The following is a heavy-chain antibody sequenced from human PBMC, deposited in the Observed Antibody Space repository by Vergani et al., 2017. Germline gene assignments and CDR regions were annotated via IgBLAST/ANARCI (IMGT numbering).Heavy chain of an antibody. CDR3: ARVAGSYDY. Sequence: EVQLVESGGGLVQPGGSLRLSCAASGFTFRNYWMNWVRQAPGKGLEWVANIKEDGSEKYYVDSVKGRFTISRDNAKNSLYLQMNSLRAEDTAVYYCARVAGSYDYWGQGTLVTVSS. V-gene: IGHV3-7*03. CDR2: IKEDGSEK. CDR1: GFTFRNYW. J-gene: IGHJ4*02. D-gene: IGHD1-26*01.